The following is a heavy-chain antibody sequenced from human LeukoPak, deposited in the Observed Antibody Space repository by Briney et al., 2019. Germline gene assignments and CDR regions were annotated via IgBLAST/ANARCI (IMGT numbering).Heavy chain of an antibody. CDR1: GFTFSSYS. Sequence: GGSLRLSCAASGFTFSSYSMNWVRQAPGKGLEWVASISSSSNYIYYVDSVKGRFTISRDNAKNSLYLQMNSLRAEDTAVYYCARGGSYFDYWGQGTLVTVSS. D-gene: IGHD1-26*01. CDR2: ISSSSNYI. CDR3: ARGGSYFDY. J-gene: IGHJ4*02. V-gene: IGHV3-21*01.